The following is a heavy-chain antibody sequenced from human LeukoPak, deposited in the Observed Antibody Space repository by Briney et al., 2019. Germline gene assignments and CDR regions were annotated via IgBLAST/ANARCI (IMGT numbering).Heavy chain of an antibody. CDR2: IKDDGSDK. J-gene: IGHJ4*02. Sequence: PGGSLRLSCAASGFSISNYWMSWVRQAPGKGLEWVANIKDDGSDKYYVDSVKGRFTISRDNAKNSPYLQMNSLRVEDTAAYYCARDQSSRPLGYWGQGTLVTVFS. D-gene: IGHD3-16*01. CDR1: GFSISNYW. CDR3: ARDQSSRPLGY. V-gene: IGHV3-7*01.